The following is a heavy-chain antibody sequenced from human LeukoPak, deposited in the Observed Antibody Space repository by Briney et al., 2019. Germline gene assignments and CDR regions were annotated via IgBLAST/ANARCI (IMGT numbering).Heavy chain of an antibody. CDR3: AREVAAAGGYWFDP. Sequence: SETLSLTCTVSGGSISSGSYYWSWIRQPPGKGLEWIGYIYYSGSTNYNPSLKSRVTISVDTSKNQFSLKLSSVTAADTAVYYCAREVAAAGGYWFDPWGQGTLVTVSS. CDR1: GGSISSGSYY. D-gene: IGHD6-13*01. J-gene: IGHJ5*02. V-gene: IGHV4-61*01. CDR2: IYYSGST.